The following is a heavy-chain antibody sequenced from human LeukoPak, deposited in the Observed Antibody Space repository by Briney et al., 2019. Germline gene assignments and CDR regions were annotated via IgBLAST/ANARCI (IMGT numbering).Heavy chain of an antibody. CDR1: GYTFTSYY. Sequence: ASVKVSCKASGYTFTSYYMHWVRQAPGQGLEWVGIINPSGGSTSYAQKFQGRVTMTRDTSTSTVYMELSSLGSEDTAVYYCAREIATTAAAGYGMDVWGQGTTVTVSS. CDR3: AREIATTAAAGYGMDV. D-gene: IGHD6-13*01. J-gene: IGHJ6*02. V-gene: IGHV1-46*01. CDR2: INPSGGST.